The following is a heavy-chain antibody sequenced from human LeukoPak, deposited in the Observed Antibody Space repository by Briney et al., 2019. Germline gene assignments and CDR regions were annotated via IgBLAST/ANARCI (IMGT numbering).Heavy chain of an antibody. CDR2: ISGSGGST. D-gene: IGHD3-9*01. CDR3: AKSGLEAGYYVKAYRQNNWFDP. CDR1: GFTFSSYS. Sequence: PGGSLRLSCAASGFTFSSYSMNWVRQAPGKGLEWVSAISGSGGSTYYADPVKGRFTISRDNSKNTLYLQMNSLRAEDTAVYYCAKSGLEAGYYVKAYRQNNWFDPWGQGTLVTVSS. V-gene: IGHV3-23*01. J-gene: IGHJ5*02.